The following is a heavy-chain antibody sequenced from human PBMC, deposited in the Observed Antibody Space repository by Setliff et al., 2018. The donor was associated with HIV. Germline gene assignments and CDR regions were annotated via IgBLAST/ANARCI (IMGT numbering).Heavy chain of an antibody. CDR3: ARHGTWNSQRIHFDY. CDR2: IYSTDTT. V-gene: IGHV4-4*09. D-gene: IGHD1-7*01. J-gene: IGHJ4*02. CDR1: AVSIGGYS. Sequence: PSETLSLTCTVSAVSIGGYSWSWIRQSPGKGLEWIGSIYSTDTTNHNPSLESRVTISVDKSKNQFSLKLNSVTAADTAVYYCARHGTWNSQRIHFDYWGQGTPVTVSS.